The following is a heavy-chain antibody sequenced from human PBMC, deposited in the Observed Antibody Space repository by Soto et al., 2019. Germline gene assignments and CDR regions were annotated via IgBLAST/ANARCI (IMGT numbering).Heavy chain of an antibody. CDR1: GGSMSSYY. J-gene: IGHJ5*02. CDR3: ARYGSGSSVWFDP. Sequence: QVQLQESGPGLVKPSETLSLTCTVSGGSMSSYYWSWIRQPPGKGLEWIGYIYYSGRTIYNPSLKSRVTISVDTSKNLFSLKLSSVTAADTAVYYCARYGSGSSVWFDPWGQGTLVTVSS. D-gene: IGHD3-10*01. V-gene: IGHV4-59*01. CDR2: IYYSGRT.